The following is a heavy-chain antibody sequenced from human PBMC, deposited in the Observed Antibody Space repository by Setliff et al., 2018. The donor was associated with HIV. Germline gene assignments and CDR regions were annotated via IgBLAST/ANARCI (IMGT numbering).Heavy chain of an antibody. CDR1: GASFSGYY. CDR3: ARDYYDSSGYIFFPGLPDY. D-gene: IGHD3-22*01. V-gene: IGHV4-34*01. Sequence: SETLSLTCAVYGASFSGYYWSWVRQPPGKGLEWIGEINHSGSTNYNPSLKSRVTISVDTSKNQFSLKVRSVTAADTAVYYCARDYYDSSGYIFFPGLPDYWGQGTLVTVSS. CDR2: INHSGST. J-gene: IGHJ4*02.